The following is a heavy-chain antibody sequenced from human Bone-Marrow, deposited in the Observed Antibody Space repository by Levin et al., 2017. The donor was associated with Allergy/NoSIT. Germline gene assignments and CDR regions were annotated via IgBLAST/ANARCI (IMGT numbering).Heavy chain of an antibody. CDR2: INWNSAII. V-gene: IGHV3-9*01. CDR1: GFTFDDYT. Sequence: SGGSLRLSCVASGFTFDDYTIDWVRQAPGKGLEWVSLINWNSAIIGYADSVKGRFTISRDNAKNSVFLEMKSLRPEDTGLYYCARANGGVVRNWGQGTLVTVSS. D-gene: IGHD2-15*01. J-gene: IGHJ4*02. CDR3: ARANGGVVRN.